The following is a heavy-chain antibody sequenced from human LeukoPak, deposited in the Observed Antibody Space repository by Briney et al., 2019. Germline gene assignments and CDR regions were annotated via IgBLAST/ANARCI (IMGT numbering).Heavy chain of an antibody. J-gene: IGHJ3*02. V-gene: IGHV4-39*01. D-gene: IGHD3-10*01. Sequence: SETLSLTCTVSGGSISSSSYYWGWIRQPPGKGLEWIGSIYYSGSTYYSPSLKSRVTISVDTSKNQFSLKLSSVTAADTAVYYCARLDRGSYWAFDIWGQGTMVTVSS. CDR3: ARLDRGSYWAFDI. CDR1: GGSISSSSYY. CDR2: IYYSGST.